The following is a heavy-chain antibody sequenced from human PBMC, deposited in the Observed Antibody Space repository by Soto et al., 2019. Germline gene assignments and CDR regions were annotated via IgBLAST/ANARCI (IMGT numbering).Heavy chain of an antibody. D-gene: IGHD1-26*01. V-gene: IGHV3-33*01. CDR2: IWYDGSNK. Sequence: QVQLVESGGGVVQPGRSLRLSCAASGFTFSSDGMHWVRQAPGKGLEWVAIIWYDGSNKYYADSVKGRFTISRDNSKNTLYLQMNSLRAEDTAVYYCSRDLEWDPIGYYYYYMDVWGKGTTVTVSS. CDR1: GFTFSSDG. CDR3: SRDLEWDPIGYYYYYMDV. J-gene: IGHJ6*03.